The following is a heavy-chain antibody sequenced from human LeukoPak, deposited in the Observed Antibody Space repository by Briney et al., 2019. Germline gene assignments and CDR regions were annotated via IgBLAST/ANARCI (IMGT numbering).Heavy chain of an antibody. V-gene: IGHV3-23*01. J-gene: IGHJ4*02. Sequence: GGSLRLSCAASGFTFSSYAMSWVRQAPGKGLEWVSAISGSGGSTYYADSVKGRFTISRDNAKSSLYLQMNSLRTEDAALYYCTKDKYYGSGSFSDYWGQGTLVTVSS. CDR2: ISGSGGST. CDR1: GFTFSSYA. D-gene: IGHD3-10*01. CDR3: TKDKYYGSGSFSDY.